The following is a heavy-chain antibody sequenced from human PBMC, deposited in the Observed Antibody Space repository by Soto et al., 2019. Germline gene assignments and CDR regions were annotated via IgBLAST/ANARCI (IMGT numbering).Heavy chain of an antibody. CDR2: INHSGST. CDR3: AMSVIAAAVEWFDP. CDR1: VGSFSGYY. Sequence: PSETLSLTCAVYVGSFSGYYWSWIRQPPGKGLEWIGEINHSGSTNYNPSLKSRVTISVDTSKNQFSLKLSSVTAADTAVYYCAMSVIAAAVEWFDPWGPGTAVSVSS. V-gene: IGHV4-34*01. D-gene: IGHD6-13*01. J-gene: IGHJ5*02.